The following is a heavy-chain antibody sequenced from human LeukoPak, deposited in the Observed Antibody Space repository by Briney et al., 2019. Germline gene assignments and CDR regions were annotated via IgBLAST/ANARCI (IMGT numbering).Heavy chain of an antibody. J-gene: IGHJ3*02. CDR2: VYMAGST. Sequence: GGSLRLSCALSGFTVTDYHMSWVRQAPGKGLEWVSVVYMAGSTYYAHSVRGRFTVSRDTSKNTVYLQMNSLRVEDTAVYYCARNSDILTESYGAFGMWGQGTMVTVSS. CDR1: GFTVTDYH. V-gene: IGHV3-53*01. CDR3: ARNSDILTESYGAFGM. D-gene: IGHD3-9*01.